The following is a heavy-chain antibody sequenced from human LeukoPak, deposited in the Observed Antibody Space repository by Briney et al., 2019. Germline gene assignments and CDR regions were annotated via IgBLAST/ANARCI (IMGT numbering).Heavy chain of an antibody. V-gene: IGHV3-30*03. D-gene: IGHD6-13*01. J-gene: IGHJ4*02. CDR2: ISYDGSNK. CDR1: GFTFSSYG. CDR3: ARGAYSSSWPGIDY. Sequence: PGGSLRLSCAASGFTFSSYGMHWVRQAPGKGLEWVAVISYDGSNKYYADSVKGRFTISRDHSNNSVSLQMTNLRVDDTAIYYCARGAYSSSWPGIDYWGQGTLVTVSS.